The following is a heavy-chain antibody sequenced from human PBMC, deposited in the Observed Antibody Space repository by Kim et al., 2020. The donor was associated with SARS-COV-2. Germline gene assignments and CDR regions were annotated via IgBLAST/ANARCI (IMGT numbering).Heavy chain of an antibody. CDR2: IIPIFGTA. Sequence: SVKVSCKASGGTFSSYAISWVRQAPGQGLEWMGVIIPIFGTANYAQKFQGRVTITADESTSTAYMELSSLRSEDTAVYYCAMISMYSSSSAPFYYFDYWGQGTLVTVSS. CDR1: GGTFSSYA. V-gene: IGHV1-69*13. D-gene: IGHD6-6*01. CDR3: AMISMYSSSSAPFYYFDY. J-gene: IGHJ4*02.